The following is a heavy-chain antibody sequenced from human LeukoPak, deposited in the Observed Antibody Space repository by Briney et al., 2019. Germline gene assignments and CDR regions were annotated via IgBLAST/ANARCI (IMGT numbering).Heavy chain of an antibody. V-gene: IGHV1-18*01. Sequence: ASVNVSCKASGYTFTSYGISWVRQAPGQGLEWMGWISAYNGNTNYAQKFQGWVTMTRDTSISTAYMELSRLRSDDTAVYYCARGRGYYYDSSGYYYVDFDYWGQGTLVTVSS. CDR3: ARGRGYYYDSSGYYYVDFDY. D-gene: IGHD3-22*01. J-gene: IGHJ4*02. CDR2: ISAYNGNT. CDR1: GYTFTSYG.